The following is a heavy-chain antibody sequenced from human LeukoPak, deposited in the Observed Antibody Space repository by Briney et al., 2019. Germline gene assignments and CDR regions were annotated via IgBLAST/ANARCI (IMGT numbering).Heavy chain of an antibody. Sequence: GGXLRLSCAASGFTFSSYWMSWVRQAPGKGMEGVANIKQDGSEKYYVDSVKGRFTISRDNAKNSLYLQMNSLRAEDTAVYYCARDTGEWELLDAFDIWGQGTMVTVSS. D-gene: IGHD1-26*01. J-gene: IGHJ3*02. V-gene: IGHV3-7*01. CDR3: ARDTGEWELLDAFDI. CDR2: IKQDGSEK. CDR1: GFTFSSYW.